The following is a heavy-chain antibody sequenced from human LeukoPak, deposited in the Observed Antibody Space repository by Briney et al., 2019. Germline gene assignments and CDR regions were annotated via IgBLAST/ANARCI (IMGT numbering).Heavy chain of an antibody. CDR3: ARGLSRITMVRGVMGTFDY. CDR2: IIPIFGTA. Sequence: SVKVSCKASGGTFSSYAISWVRQAPGQGLEWMGGIIPIFGTANYAQKFQGRVTITADESTSTAYMELSSLRSEDTAVYYCARGLSRITMVRGVMGTFDYWGQGTLVTVSS. V-gene: IGHV1-69*13. D-gene: IGHD3-10*01. J-gene: IGHJ4*02. CDR1: GGTFSSYA.